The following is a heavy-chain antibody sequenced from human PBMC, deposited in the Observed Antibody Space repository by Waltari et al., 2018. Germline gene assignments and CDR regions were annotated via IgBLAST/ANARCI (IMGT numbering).Heavy chain of an antibody. J-gene: IGHJ1*01. D-gene: IGHD2-21*02. CDR3: ATMTVVTATPGYFHQ. CDR2: MNPNSGDT. CDR1: GNTFTTYE. Sequence: QVQLVQSGAEVMQPGASVKVSCKASGNTFTTYEINWVRQATGQGLEWMGWMNPNSGDTGYAQKFQGRVTITADESTNTVYMTLSNLKPEDTAVYYCATMTVVTATPGYFHQWGQGTLVSVSS. V-gene: IGHV1-8*02.